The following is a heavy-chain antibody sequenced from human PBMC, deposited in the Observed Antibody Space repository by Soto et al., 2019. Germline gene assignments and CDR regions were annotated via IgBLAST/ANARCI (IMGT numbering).Heavy chain of an antibody. V-gene: IGHV4-34*01. Sequence: QVQLQQWGAGLLRPSETLSLTCAVYGGSFSGYFWSWIRQPPGMGLEWIGEINHSGSTDDNASLKSRITISVDTSKNQFSLQLSSVTAADTAVYYCARGGGCSGGSCYYIDYWGQGTLVTVSS. CDR1: GGSFSGYF. J-gene: IGHJ4*02. D-gene: IGHD2-15*01. CDR3: ARGGGCSGGSCYYIDY. CDR2: INHSGST.